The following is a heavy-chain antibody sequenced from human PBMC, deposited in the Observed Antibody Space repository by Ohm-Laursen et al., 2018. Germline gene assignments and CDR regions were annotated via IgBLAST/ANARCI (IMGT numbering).Heavy chain of an antibody. V-gene: IGHV1-2*02. D-gene: IGHD3-22*01. CDR2: INPNSGGT. CDR3: AMGSLLDSRGHNWFDP. Sequence: GASVKVSCKASGYTFTGYYMHWVRQAPGQGLEWMGWINPNSGGTNYAQKFQGRVTMTWDTSISTAYMEVTRLTSDDTAVYYCAMGSLLDSRGHNWFDPWGQGTLVTVSS. J-gene: IGHJ5*02. CDR1: GYTFTGYY.